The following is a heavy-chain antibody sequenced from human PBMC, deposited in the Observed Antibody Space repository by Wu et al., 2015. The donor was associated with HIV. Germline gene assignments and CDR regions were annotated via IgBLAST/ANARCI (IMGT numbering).Heavy chain of an antibody. J-gene: IGHJ4*02. CDR3: ARGHLDIVVVRAAPEETGYFDY. CDR2: IVVGSGNT. V-gene: IGHV1-58*03. Sequence: QLVQSGAEMKEPGASVKVSCKASGFTFTDYYFHWVRQAPGQGLEWMGWIVVGSGNTNYAQKFQERVTITRDMSTSTAYMELSSLRSEDTAVYYCARGHLDIVVVRAAPEETGYFDYVGPGNAGHRLL. CDR1: GFTFTDYY. D-gene: IGHD2-15*01.